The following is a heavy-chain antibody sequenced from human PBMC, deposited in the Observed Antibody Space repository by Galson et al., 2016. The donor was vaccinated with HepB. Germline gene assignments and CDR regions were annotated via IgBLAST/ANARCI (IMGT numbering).Heavy chain of an antibody. D-gene: IGHD3-10*01. Sequence: ALRLSCASSGFTFSGDNLDWVRQAPGKGLEWVSYISSGSSAIYYADSVKGRFTISRDNAKNSLYLQMNSLRAEDTAVYYCGRRRGSGSHDYWGQGTLVTVSS. CDR1: GFTFSGDN. CDR3: GRRRGSGSHDY. CDR2: ISSGSSAI. V-gene: IGHV3-48*01. J-gene: IGHJ4*02.